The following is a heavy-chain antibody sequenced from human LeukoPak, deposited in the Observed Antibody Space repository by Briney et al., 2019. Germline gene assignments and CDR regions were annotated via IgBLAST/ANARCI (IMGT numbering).Heavy chain of an antibody. CDR2: IHYSGTT. CDR3: ARGGWANDY. V-gene: IGHV4-59*11. CDR1: GGSMSNHY. D-gene: IGHD6-19*01. Sequence: PSEPLSLTCTVSGGSMSNHYWSWIRQPPGKGLEWIGYIHYSGTTDYNSSLKSRVTISLDTSKNHFSLKLSSVTAADTAVYYCARGGWANDYWGQGTLVTVSA. J-gene: IGHJ4*02.